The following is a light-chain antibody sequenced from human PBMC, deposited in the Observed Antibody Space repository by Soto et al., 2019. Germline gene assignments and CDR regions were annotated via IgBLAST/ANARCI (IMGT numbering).Light chain of an antibody. Sequence: QSALTQPASVSGSPGQPITISCTGTSNDVGSYNLVSWYQQHPGKAPKLMIYEGSKRPSGVSNRFSGSKSGNTASLTISGLQAEDEADYYCCSYAGSSTFGVVFGGGTKLTVL. CDR1: SNDVGSYNL. CDR2: EGS. CDR3: CSYAGSSTFGVV. V-gene: IGLV2-23*03. J-gene: IGLJ2*01.